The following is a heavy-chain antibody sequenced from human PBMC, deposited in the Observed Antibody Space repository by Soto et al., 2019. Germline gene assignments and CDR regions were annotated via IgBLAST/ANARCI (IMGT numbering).Heavy chain of an antibody. J-gene: IGHJ4*02. CDR3: ARVTANPYYGSGGFDY. D-gene: IGHD3-10*01. CDR2: MNPNSGNT. V-gene: IGHV1-8*01. CDR1: GYTFTSYD. Sequence: ASVKVSCKASGYTFTSYDINWVRQATGQGLEWMGWMNPNSGNTGYAQKFQGRVTMTRNTSISTAYMELSSLRSEDTAVYYCARVTANPYYGSGGFDYWGQGTLVTVSS.